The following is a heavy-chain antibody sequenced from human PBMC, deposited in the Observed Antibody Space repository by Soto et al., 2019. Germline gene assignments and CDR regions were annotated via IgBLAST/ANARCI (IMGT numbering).Heavy chain of an antibody. Sequence: GESLKISCKGSGYSFTSYWIGWVRQMHGKGLEWMGIIHPGDSDTRYSPSFQGQVTISADKSISTAYLQWSSLKASDTAMYYCARTSAAGKYYYGMDVWGQGTTVTVSS. V-gene: IGHV5-51*01. J-gene: IGHJ6*02. D-gene: IGHD6-13*01. CDR2: IHPGDSDT. CDR1: GYSFTSYW. CDR3: ARTSAAGKYYYGMDV.